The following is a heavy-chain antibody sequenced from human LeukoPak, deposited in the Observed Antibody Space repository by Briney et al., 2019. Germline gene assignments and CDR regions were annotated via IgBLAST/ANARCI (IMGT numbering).Heavy chain of an antibody. D-gene: IGHD6-19*01. V-gene: IGHV1-18*01. J-gene: IGHJ5*02. CDR2: ISAYNGNT. CDR1: GYTFTSYG. Sequence: ASVKVSCKASGYTFTSYGISWVRQAPGQGLEWMGWISAYNGNTNYAQKLQGRVTMTTDTSTSTAYMELRSLRSDDTAVYYCARDPNSSGWSGGWFDPWGQGTLVTVSS. CDR3: ARDPNSSGWSGGWFDP.